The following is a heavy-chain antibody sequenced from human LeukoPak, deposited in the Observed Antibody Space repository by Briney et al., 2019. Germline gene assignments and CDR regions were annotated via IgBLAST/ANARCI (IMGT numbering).Heavy chain of an antibody. Sequence: GGSLRLSCAAYGFAFSNYWMSWARQSPGKGLEWVSTICLNGSRAYYVDSVKGRFTISRDNAKNSLFLQMNSLSAEDTAVSYCGRAGPVTKDHFIDVWGKGTTVTVSS. CDR1: GFAFSNYW. V-gene: IGHV3-7*01. D-gene: IGHD2-2*01. CDR3: GRAGPVTKDHFIDV. CDR2: ICLNGSRA. J-gene: IGHJ6*03.